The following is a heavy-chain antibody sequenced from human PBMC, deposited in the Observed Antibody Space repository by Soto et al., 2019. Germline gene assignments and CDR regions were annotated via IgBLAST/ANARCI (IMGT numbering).Heavy chain of an antibody. Sequence: ETLSLTCTVSGAAVSSGGYFYTWVRQPPGKGLEWLGYIYYSGGTNYNPSLKSRVTISLDKSKSQFSLRLISVTAADTAVYYCTREQSDDNYFDPWGQGTLVTVSS. CDR1: GAAVSSGGYF. CDR2: IYYSGGT. D-gene: IGHD6-19*01. CDR3: TREQSDDNYFDP. J-gene: IGHJ5*02. V-gene: IGHV4-61*08.